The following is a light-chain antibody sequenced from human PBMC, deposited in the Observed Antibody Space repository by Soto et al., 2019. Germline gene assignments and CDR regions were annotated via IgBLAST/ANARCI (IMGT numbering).Light chain of an antibody. V-gene: IGLV2-8*01. Sequence: QSALTQPPSASGSPGQSVTISCTGTSSDVGGYNYVSWYQQHPGKAPKLMIYELSKRPSGVPDRFSGSKSDNTTSLTVSGLQAEDEADYYCSSYVGSNNLLFGGGTKLTVL. CDR3: SSYVGSNNLL. J-gene: IGLJ2*01. CDR1: SSDVGGYNY. CDR2: ELS.